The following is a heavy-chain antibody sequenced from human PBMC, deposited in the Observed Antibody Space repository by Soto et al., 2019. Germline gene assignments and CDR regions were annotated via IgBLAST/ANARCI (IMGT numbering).Heavy chain of an antibody. D-gene: IGHD3-22*01. CDR2: IVVGSGNT. J-gene: IGHJ4*02. CDR3: AAETYYYDSSGYPNFDY. CDR1: GFTFTSSA. V-gene: IGHV1-58*01. Sequence: GASVKVSCKVSGFTFTSSAVQWVRQARGQRLEWIGWIVVGSGNTNYAQKFQERVTITRDMSTSTAYMELSSLRSEDTAVYYCAAETYYYDSSGYPNFDYWGQGTLVTVSS.